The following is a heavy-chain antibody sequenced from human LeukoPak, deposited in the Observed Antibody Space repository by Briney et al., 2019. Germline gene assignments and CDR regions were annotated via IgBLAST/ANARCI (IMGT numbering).Heavy chain of an antibody. CDR2: IYYSGST. J-gene: IGHJ5*02. D-gene: IGHD6-13*01. CDR3: ARHTLAAAGTWWFGP. Sequence: SETLSLTCTVSGGSISSSSYYWGWIRQPPGKGLEWIGSIYYSGSTYYNPSLKSRVTISVDTSKNQFSLKLSSVTAADTAVYYCARHTLAAAGTWWFGPWGQGTLVTVSS. CDR1: GGSISSSSYY. V-gene: IGHV4-39*01.